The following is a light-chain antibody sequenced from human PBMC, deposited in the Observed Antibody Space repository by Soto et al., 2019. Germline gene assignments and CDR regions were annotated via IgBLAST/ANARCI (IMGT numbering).Light chain of an antibody. Sequence: EVVLTQSPATLSLSPGESATLSCRASESVGSYLAWYQQRPDQAPRLLIYGASTRATDVPARFSGSGSGTEFTLTISSLQSEDFAVYYCQQRSNWPWTFGQGTKVDIK. CDR1: ESVGSY. CDR2: GAS. CDR3: QQRSNWPWT. J-gene: IGKJ1*01. V-gene: IGKV3-11*01.